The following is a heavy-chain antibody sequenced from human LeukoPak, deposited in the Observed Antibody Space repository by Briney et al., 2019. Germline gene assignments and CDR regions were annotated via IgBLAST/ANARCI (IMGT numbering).Heavy chain of an antibody. V-gene: IGHV3-7*01. CDR3: ARDVGYFRFDY. Sequence: GGSLRLSCAASEVTFSNYWMTWVRQAPGKGLEWVANIKEDGSDKYYVDSVKGRFTISRDNAKNSLYLQMNNLRAEDTAVYYCARDVGYFRFDYWGQGTLVTVSS. D-gene: IGHD5-18*01. CDR1: EVTFSNYW. CDR2: IKEDGSDK. J-gene: IGHJ4*02.